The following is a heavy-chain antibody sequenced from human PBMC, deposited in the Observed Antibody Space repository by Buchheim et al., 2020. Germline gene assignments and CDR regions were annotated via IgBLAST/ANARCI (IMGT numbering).Heavy chain of an antibody. J-gene: IGHJ3*02. CDR2: ISGSGGST. Sequence: EVQLLESGGGLVQPGGSLRLSCAASGFTFSSYAMSWVRQAPGKGLEWVSAISGSGGSTYYADSVKGRFTISRDNSKNTLYLQMNSLRAEDTAVYYCAKGIDPDNWNDAFGVCAFDIWGQGT. CDR3: AKGIDPDNWNDAFGVCAFDI. D-gene: IGHD1-1*01. V-gene: IGHV3-23*01. CDR1: GFTFSSYA.